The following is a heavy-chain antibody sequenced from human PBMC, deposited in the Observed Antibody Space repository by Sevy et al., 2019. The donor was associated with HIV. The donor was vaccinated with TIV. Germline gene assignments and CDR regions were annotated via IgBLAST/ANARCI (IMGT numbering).Heavy chain of an antibody. CDR3: AXXXRAARDFDY. CDR2: ISSDGSST. J-gene: IGHJ4*02. Sequence: GGSLRLSCAASGFTFSSYWMHWVRHAPGKGLVWVSRISSDGSSTSYADSVRGRFTISRDNAKNTLYLQMNSLRAEDTXVXXXAXXXRAARDFDYWGQGTLVTVSS. CDR1: GFTFSSYW. V-gene: IGHV3-74*01. D-gene: IGHD6-6*01.